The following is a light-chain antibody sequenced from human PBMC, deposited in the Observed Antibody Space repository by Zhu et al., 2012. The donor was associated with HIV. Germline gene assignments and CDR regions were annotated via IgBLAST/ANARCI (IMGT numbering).Light chain of an antibody. V-gene: IGKV1-8*01. J-gene: IGKJ1*01. CDR3: QXYYSYPWT. CDR2: AAS. Sequence: AIRMTQSPSSFSASTGDRVTITCRASQGISSYLAWYQQKPGKAPKLLIYAASTLQSGVPSRFSGSGSGTDFTLTISCLQSEDFATYYCQXYYSYPWTFGQGTKVEIK. CDR1: QGISSY.